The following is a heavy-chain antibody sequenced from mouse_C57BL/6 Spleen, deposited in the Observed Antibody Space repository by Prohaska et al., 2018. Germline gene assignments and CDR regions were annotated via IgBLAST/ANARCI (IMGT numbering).Heavy chain of an antibody. J-gene: IGHJ2*01. CDR3: ARGGHYYGGFDY. D-gene: IGHD1-2*01. CDR2: IYLNNVGN. Sequence: TDYYMHWVKQSHGKSLEWIGYIYLNNVGNGYNQKFKGKSTLTVDKSSSTAYMELRSLTSEDSAVYYCARGGHYYGGFDYWGQGTTLTVSS. V-gene: IGHV1-34*01. CDR1: TDYY.